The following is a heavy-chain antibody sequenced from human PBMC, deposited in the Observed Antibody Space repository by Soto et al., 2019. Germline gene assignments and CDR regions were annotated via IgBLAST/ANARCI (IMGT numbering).Heavy chain of an antibody. Sequence: QVQLVQSGVEVKKPGSSVRVSCKASGDTFKNSVISWVRQAPGQGLEWMGGTIPLFGTTDYAQKFQGRLTITTDESTTTAFMVVSRLTSDDTAVYYCVAELDFGKLSVVWGQGTTVIVSS. CDR3: VAELDFGKLSVV. J-gene: IGHJ6*02. D-gene: IGHD3-10*01. CDR2: TIPLFGTT. CDR1: GDTFKNSV. V-gene: IGHV1-69*01.